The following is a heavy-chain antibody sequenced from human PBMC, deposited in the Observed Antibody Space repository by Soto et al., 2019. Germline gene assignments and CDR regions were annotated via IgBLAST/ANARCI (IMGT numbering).Heavy chain of an antibody. CDR3: ARAIPRRGGYYFDY. CDR2: IYYSGST. V-gene: IGHV4-61*01. J-gene: IGHJ4*02. CDR1: GGSVSRGSYY. Sequence: SETLSLACTVSGGSVSRGSYYWGWIRQPPGKGLEGIGYIYYSGSTNYNPSLKSRVTISVDTSKNQFSLKLSAVTAAATSVYSCARAIPRRGGYYFDYWGQGTLVTVSS. D-gene: IGHD3-22*01.